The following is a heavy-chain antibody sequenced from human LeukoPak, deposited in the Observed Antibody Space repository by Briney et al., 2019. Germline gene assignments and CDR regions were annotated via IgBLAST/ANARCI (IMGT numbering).Heavy chain of an antibody. J-gene: IGHJ3*02. Sequence: PSETLSLTCTASGGSINNYYWSWIRQPAGKGLEWIGRIYTRGSTKYNPSLKSRVTISVDTSKNHFSLKLSSVTAADTAVDYCARGRYCSADICSGGDAFDIWGQGTMVSVSS. CDR3: ARGRYCSADICSGGDAFDI. CDR2: IYTRGST. D-gene: IGHD2-15*01. CDR1: GGSINNYY. V-gene: IGHV4-4*07.